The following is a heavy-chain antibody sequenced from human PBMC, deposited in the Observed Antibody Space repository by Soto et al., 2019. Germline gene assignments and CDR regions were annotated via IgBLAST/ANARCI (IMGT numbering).Heavy chain of an antibody. CDR1: GFTFSSYA. Sequence: QPGGSLRLSCAASGFTFSSYAMSWVRQAPGKGLEWVSAISGSGGSTYYADSVKGRFTISRDNSKNTLYLQMNSLRAEDTAIYYCEKIPSSWSVGLWGQGTLVTVSS. V-gene: IGHV3-23*01. CDR2: ISGSGGST. D-gene: IGHD6-13*01. CDR3: EKIPSSWSVGL. J-gene: IGHJ4*02.